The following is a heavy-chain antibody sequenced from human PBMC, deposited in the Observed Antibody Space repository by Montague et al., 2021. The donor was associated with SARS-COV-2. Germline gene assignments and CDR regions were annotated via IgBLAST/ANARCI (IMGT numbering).Heavy chain of an antibody. CDR2: IYNSGIT. Sequence: SETLSLTCTVSGGSISSYSWTWIRQPPGKELEWIGYIYNSGITNYNPSLTSRVTISVDTSKNQFSLKLSSVAAAGTAVYYCARVGRGSSWYEVAFDIWGQGTMVTVSS. D-gene: IGHD6-13*01. V-gene: IGHV4-59*01. CDR3: ARVGRGSSWYEVAFDI. CDR1: GGSISSYS. J-gene: IGHJ3*02.